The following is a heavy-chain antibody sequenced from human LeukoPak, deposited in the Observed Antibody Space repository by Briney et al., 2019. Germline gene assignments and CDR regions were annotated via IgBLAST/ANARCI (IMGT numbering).Heavy chain of an antibody. D-gene: IGHD2-15*01. V-gene: IGHV3-53*01. CDR2: IYTGGST. Sequence: GGSLRLSCVVSGFTVSSNYLTWVRPAPGKGLEWVSVIYTGGSTYYADSVKGRFTISRDNSKNTLYLQMNSLRVEDTAVYYCASQVVARGFDYWGQGTLVTVSS. CDR3: ASQVVARGFDY. CDR1: GFTVSSNY. J-gene: IGHJ4*02.